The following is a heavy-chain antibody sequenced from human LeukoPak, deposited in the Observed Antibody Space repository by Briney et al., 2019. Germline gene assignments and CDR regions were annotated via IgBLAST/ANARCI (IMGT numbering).Heavy chain of an antibody. Sequence: SETLSLTCSVFGGSISGYYWSWIRQPPGKGLECVGYLYYSGSTNYNPSLKSRVTTPVDTSKIQFSLNLTSVTAADTAVYYCARDFGSGREEGWFDPWGQGTLVTVSS. CDR2: LYYSGST. CDR3: ARDFGSGREEGWFDP. D-gene: IGHD3-3*01. J-gene: IGHJ5*02. V-gene: IGHV4-59*01. CDR1: GGSISGYY.